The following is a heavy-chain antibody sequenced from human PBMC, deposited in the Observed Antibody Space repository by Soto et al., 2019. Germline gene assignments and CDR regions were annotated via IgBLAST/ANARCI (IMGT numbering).Heavy chain of an antibody. J-gene: IGHJ4*02. CDR1: GFTFSSSA. Sequence: SVKVSCKTSGFTFSSSAVHWVRQARGHRLQWIGWIDVGSANANYAQMLQKRVTISRYMSTRTAYLELSSLRFEDRAVYYCARLPVADLYRDYWGQGTLVTVSS. D-gene: IGHD6-19*01. V-gene: IGHV1-58*01. CDR3: ARLPVADLYRDY. CDR2: IDVGSANA.